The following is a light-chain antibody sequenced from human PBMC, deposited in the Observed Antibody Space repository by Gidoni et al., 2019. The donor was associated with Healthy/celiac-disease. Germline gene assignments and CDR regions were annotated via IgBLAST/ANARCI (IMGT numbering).Light chain of an antibody. CDR3: QQYNSYPWT. CDR2: KAS. J-gene: IGKJ1*01. Sequence: DIQMPQSPSTLSASVGDRVTIPCRASQSISSWLAWYQQKPGNAPKLLIYKASSLESGVPSRFSGSGSGTQFTLTISSLQPDDFATYYCQQYNSYPWTFGQGTKVEIK. V-gene: IGKV1-5*03. CDR1: QSISSW.